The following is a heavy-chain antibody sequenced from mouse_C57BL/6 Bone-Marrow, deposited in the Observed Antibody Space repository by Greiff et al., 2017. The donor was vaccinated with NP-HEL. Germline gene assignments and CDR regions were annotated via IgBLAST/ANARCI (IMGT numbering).Heavy chain of an antibody. D-gene: IGHD2-5*01. J-gene: IGHJ2*01. CDR1: GYTFTSYG. CDR3: ARWKNAYYSNYSDY. V-gene: IGHV1-81*01. CDR2: IYPRSGNT. Sequence: VKLMESGAELARPGASVKLSCKASGYTFTSYGISWVKQRTGQGLEWTGEIYPRSGNTYYNEKFKGKATLTADKSSSTAYMELRSLTSEDSAVYFCARWKNAYYSNYSDYWGQGTTLTVSS.